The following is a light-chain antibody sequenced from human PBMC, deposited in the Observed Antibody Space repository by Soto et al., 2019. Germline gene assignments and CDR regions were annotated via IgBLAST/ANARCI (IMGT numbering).Light chain of an antibody. CDR3: QRYDSLPPT. CDR2: DAS. V-gene: IGKV1-33*01. J-gene: IGKJ5*01. CDR1: HDLKKY. Sequence: DIQMTQSPSSLSASVGDRVTITCQASHDLKKYLNWFQEKPGKAPKLLIYDASNLQTGDPSRFSGSGSGTHFTCTISSLQPEDIATYYCQRYDSLPPTFGQGTRLDIK.